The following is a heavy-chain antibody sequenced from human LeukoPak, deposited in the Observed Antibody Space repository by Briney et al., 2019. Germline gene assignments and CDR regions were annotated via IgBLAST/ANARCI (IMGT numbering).Heavy chain of an antibody. CDR1: GYTFTSYD. D-gene: IGHD3-22*01. V-gene: IGHV1-8*01. CDR2: MNPNSGNT. Sequence: ASVKVSCKASGYTFTSYDINWVRQATGQGLEWMGWMNPNSGNTGYAQKFQGRVTMTRNTSISTAYMELSSLRSEDTAVYYCARGGWVYYDSSGYSPDAFDIWGQGTMVTVSS. J-gene: IGHJ3*02. CDR3: ARGGWVYYDSSGYSPDAFDI.